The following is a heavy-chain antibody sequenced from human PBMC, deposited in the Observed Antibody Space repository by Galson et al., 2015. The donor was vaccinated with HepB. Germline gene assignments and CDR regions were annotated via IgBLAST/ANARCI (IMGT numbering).Heavy chain of an antibody. CDR3: AKYDYAWGSLPFGGGIDY. Sequence: SLRLSCAASRVNFHNYGMHWVRQAPGKGLEWVALISYDGGNKDYAESVKGRFTISRDNSKNTLYLQMNNLRPEDTAVYYCAKYDYAWGSLPFGGGIDYWGQGTLVTVPS. CDR1: RVNFHNYG. D-gene: IGHD3-16*01. J-gene: IGHJ4*02. V-gene: IGHV3-30*18. CDR2: ISYDGGNK.